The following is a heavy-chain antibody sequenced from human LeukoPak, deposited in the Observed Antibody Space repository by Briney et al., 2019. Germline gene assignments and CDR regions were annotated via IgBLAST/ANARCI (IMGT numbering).Heavy chain of an antibody. CDR2: ISAYNGNT. J-gene: IGHJ6*03. CDR1: GYTFTSYG. CDR3: ARVNGWFGEFDYYYYMDV. D-gene: IGHD3-10*01. V-gene: IGHV1-18*01. Sequence: ASVKVSRKASGYTFTSYGISWVRQAPGQGLEWMGWISAYNGNTNYAQKLQGRVTMTTDTSTSTAYMELRSLRSDDTAVYYCARVNGWFGEFDYYYYMDVWGKGTTVTVSS.